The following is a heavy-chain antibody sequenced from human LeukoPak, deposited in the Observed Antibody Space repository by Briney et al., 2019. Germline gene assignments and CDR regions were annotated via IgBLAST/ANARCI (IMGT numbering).Heavy chain of an antibody. Sequence: GGSLRLSCAASGFTFSNAWMSWVRQAPGKGLEWVGCIKSKTDGWTTDYAAPVKGRFTISRDDSKNTLYLQMNSLKTEDTAVYYCTTEGELWLSFDYWGQGTLVTVSS. D-gene: IGHD3-16*01. J-gene: IGHJ4*02. V-gene: IGHV3-15*01. CDR3: TTEGELWLSFDY. CDR1: GFTFSNAW. CDR2: IKSKTDGWTT.